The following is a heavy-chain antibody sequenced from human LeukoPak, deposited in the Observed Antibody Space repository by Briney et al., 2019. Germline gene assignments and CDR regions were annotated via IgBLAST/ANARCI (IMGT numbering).Heavy chain of an antibody. CDR3: ARDLRGYSYETK. V-gene: IGHV1-2*02. D-gene: IGHD5-18*01. Sequence: ASVKVSCKASGYTFTGYYIHWVRQAPGQGLEWMGWINPNSGGTSYAQKFQGRVTMTRDTSISTAYMELSRLRSDDTAVYYCARDLRGYSYETKWGQGTLVTVSS. CDR2: INPNSGGT. J-gene: IGHJ4*02. CDR1: GYTFTGYY.